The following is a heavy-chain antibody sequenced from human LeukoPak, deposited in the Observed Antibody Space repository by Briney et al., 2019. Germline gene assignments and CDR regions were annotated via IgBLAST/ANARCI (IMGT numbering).Heavy chain of an antibody. Sequence: GGSLRLSCAASGFTFSSYGMHWLRQAPGKGLEWVAFIQYDGSNKHYADSVKGRFTISRDNSKNTLYLQMNSMRAEDTAVYYCAKDRTTMVRGALHKQWGQGTLVTVPS. V-gene: IGHV3-30*02. D-gene: IGHD3-10*01. J-gene: IGHJ4*02. CDR3: AKDRTTMVRGALHKQ. CDR1: GFTFSSYG. CDR2: IQYDGSNK.